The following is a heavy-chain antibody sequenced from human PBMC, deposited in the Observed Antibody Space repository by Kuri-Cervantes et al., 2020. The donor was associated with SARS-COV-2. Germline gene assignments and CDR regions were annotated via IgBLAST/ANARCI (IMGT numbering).Heavy chain of an antibody. CDR3: AKGPTAAGFYFDY. J-gene: IGHJ4*02. CDR1: GFTFDDYA. CDR2: ISWNSGSI. V-gene: IGHV3-9*01. D-gene: IGHD6-13*01. Sequence: SLKISCAASGFTFDDYAMHWVRQAPGKGLEWVSGISWNSGSIGYADSVKGRFTISRDNAKNSLYLQMNSLRAEDTALYYCAKGPTAAGFYFDYWGQGTLVTVSS.